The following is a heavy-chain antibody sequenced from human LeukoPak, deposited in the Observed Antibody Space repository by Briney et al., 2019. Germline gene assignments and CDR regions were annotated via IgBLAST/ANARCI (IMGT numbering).Heavy chain of an antibody. D-gene: IGHD3-3*01. Sequence: PSETLSPTCTVSGGSITSYCWSWVRQPPGKGLEWIGYIYTSGSTDYNPSPRSRVTMSVDTSKNQLSLELRFLTAADTAVYYCATSYDAKTAPYDLWGQGTLVTVSS. J-gene: IGHJ5*02. CDR1: GGSITSYC. V-gene: IGHV4-4*09. CDR3: ATSYDAKTAPYDL. CDR2: IYTSGST.